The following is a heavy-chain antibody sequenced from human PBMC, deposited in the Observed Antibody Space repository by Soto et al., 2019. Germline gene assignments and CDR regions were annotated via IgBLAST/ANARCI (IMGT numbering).Heavy chain of an antibody. Sequence: GGLRLSCVASGFTFISSFMGWIRQAPGKGLEWVANINQDGGVTYYVDSVEGRFTISRDNTKDSLYLQMNSLRGEDTAIYYCARYYRGSGRYFFDYWGQGTPVTVSS. D-gene: IGHD6-19*01. V-gene: IGHV3-7*03. CDR1: GFTFISSF. CDR2: INQDGGVT. CDR3: ARYYRGSGRYFFDY. J-gene: IGHJ4*02.